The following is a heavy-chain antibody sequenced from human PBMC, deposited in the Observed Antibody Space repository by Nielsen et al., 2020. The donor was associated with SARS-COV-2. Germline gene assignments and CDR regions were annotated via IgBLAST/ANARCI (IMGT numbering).Heavy chain of an antibody. CDR1: GFTFSSYG. CDR3: ATEVRQWLVHIDY. J-gene: IGHJ4*02. CDR2: IWYDGSNK. D-gene: IGHD6-19*01. Sequence: GESLKISCAASGFTFSSYGMHWVRQAPGKGLEWVAVIWYDGSNKYYADSVKGRFTISRDNSKNTLYLQMNSLRAEDTAVYYCATEVRQWLVHIDYWGQGNLVTVSS. V-gene: IGHV3-33*01.